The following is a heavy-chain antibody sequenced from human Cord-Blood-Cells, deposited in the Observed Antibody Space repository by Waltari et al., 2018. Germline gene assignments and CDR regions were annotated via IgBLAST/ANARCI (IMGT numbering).Heavy chain of an antibody. CDR3: ARGWSPPRITIFGVVIDY. D-gene: IGHD3-3*01. J-gene: IGHJ4*02. Sequence: QVQLQQWGAGLLKPSETLSLTCAVYGGSFSGYYWSWIRQPPGKGLEWIGEINHSGSTNYNPSRKSRVTISVDTSKNQFSLKLSSVTAANTAVYYCARGWSPPRITIFGVVIDYWGQGTLVTVSS. CDR1: GGSFSGYY. CDR2: INHSGST. V-gene: IGHV4-34*01.